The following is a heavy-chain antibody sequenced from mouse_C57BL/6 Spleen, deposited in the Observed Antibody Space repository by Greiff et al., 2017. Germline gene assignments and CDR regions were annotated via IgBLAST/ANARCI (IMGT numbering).Heavy chain of an antibody. CDR3: ARSLRVYWYFDV. J-gene: IGHJ1*03. D-gene: IGHD2-12*01. V-gene: IGHV1-76*01. CDR2: IYPGSGNT. CDR1: GYTFTDYY. Sequence: QVHVKQSGAELVRPGASVKLSCKASGYTFTDYYINWVKQRPGQGLEWIARIYPGSGNTYYNEKFKGKATLTAEKSSSTAYMQLSSLTSEDSAVYFCARSLRVYWYFDVWGTGTTVTVSS.